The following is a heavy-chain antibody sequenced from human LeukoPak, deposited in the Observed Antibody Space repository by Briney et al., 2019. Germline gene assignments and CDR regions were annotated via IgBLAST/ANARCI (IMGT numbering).Heavy chain of an antibody. D-gene: IGHD6-13*01. V-gene: IGHV1-2*02. CDR2: INPNSGGT. J-gene: IGHJ5*02. CDR1: GYTFTGYY. Sequence: ASVKVSCKASGYTFTGYYMHWVRQAPGQGLEWMGWINPNSGGTNYAQKFQGRVTMTRDTSISTAYMELSRLRSDDTAVYYCARGASSSWFRWFDPWGQGTLVTVSS. CDR3: ARGASSSWFRWFDP.